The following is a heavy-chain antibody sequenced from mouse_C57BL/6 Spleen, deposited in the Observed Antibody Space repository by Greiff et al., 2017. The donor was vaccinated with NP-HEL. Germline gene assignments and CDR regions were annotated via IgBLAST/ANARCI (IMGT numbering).Heavy chain of an antibody. CDR3: ARGEIGYYDSSYFDY. CDR2: IDPSDSYT. Sequence: QVQLQQPGAELVMPGASVKLSCKASGYTFTSYWMHWVKQRSGQGLEWIGEIDPSDSYTNYNQKFKGKSTLTVDKSSSTAYMQLRSLTSEDSAAYSSARGEIGYYDSSYFDYWGQGTTLTVSS. V-gene: IGHV1-69*01. CDR1: GYTFTSYW. J-gene: IGHJ2*01. D-gene: IGHD1-1*01.